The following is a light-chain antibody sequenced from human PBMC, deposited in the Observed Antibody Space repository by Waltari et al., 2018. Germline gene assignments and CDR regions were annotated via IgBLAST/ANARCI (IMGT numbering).Light chain of an antibody. CDR3: CSYAGSVTNYV. CDR2: DVS. V-gene: IGLV2-23*02. CDR1: SSDVGSYTI. J-gene: IGLJ1*01. Sequence: QSPLTHPASVSASPGQSITISCTGTSSDVGSYTIFSSNQQQPGKAPKLMIFDVSKRPSGISSRFSGSKSGNTASLTISGLQAEDEADYYCCSYAGSVTNYVFGTGTKVTVL.